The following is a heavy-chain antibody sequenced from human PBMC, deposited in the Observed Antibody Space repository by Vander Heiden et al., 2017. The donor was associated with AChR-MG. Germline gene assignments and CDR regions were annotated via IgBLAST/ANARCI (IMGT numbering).Heavy chain of an antibody. CDR1: GFTFSRYG. J-gene: IGHJ4*02. V-gene: IGHV3-30*18. CDR2: ISYDGSNK. D-gene: IGHD4-17*01. Sequence: QVQLVESGGGVVQPGRSLRLSCAASGFTFSRYGMHWVRQAPGKGLEWVVVISYDGSNKYYADSVKGRFTISRDNSKNTLYLQMNSLRAEDTAVYYCAKDRDGANDYWGQGTLVTVSS. CDR3: AKDRDGANDY.